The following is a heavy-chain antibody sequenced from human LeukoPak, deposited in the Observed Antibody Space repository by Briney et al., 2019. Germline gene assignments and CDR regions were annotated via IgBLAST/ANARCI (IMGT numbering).Heavy chain of an antibody. D-gene: IGHD3-22*01. CDR2: INYSGST. V-gene: IGHV4-59*01. CDR3: TRVSRDNNGYYYGPFDY. CDR1: GGPFSDYY. Sequence: PSETLSLTCAVYGGPFSDYYWSWIRQPPGKGLEWIGYINYSGSTNYNPSLSRRVTISVDMSKNQFSLRLTSVTAADTAVYYCTRVSRDNNGYYYGPFDYWGQGALVTVS. J-gene: IGHJ4*02.